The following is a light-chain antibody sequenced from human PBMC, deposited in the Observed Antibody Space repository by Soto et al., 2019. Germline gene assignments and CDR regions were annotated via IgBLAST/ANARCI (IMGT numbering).Light chain of an antibody. Sequence: EIVLTQSPGTLSLSPGERATLSCRASQSVSSSYLAWYQQKPGQAPRLHIYGASSRATGIPDRFSGSGSGTDFTLTISRLEPEDLAVYYCQQYGSAITFGQGTRLEI. J-gene: IGKJ5*01. CDR2: GAS. CDR1: QSVSSSY. CDR3: QQYGSAIT. V-gene: IGKV3-20*01.